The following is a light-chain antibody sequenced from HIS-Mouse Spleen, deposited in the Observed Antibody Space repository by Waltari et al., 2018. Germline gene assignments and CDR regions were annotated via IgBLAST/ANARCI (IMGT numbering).Light chain of an antibody. CDR1: SSDVGGSNS. Sequence: QSALTQPASVSGSPGQSTTISCPGTSSDVGGSNSFSTYQQHPGKAPKLMIYDVSNRPSGVSNLFSGSKSGNTASLTISGLQAEDEADYYCSSYTSSSFNVVFGGGTKLTVL. J-gene: IGLJ2*01. CDR3: SSYTSSSFNVV. CDR2: DVS. V-gene: IGLV2-14*03.